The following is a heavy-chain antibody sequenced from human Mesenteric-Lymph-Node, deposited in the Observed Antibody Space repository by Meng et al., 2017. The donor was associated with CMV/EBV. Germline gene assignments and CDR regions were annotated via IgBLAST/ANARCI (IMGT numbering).Heavy chain of an antibody. CDR1: GGSISSSNW. CDR2: IYYSGST. Sequence: SETLSLTCAVSGGSISSSNWWSWVRQPPGKGLEWIGYIYYSGSTNYNPSLKSRVTISVDTSKNQFSLKLSSVTAADTAVYYCARYLDYYYYGMDVWGQGTTVTVSS. V-gene: IGHV4-4*02. CDR3: ARYLDYYYYGMDV. J-gene: IGHJ6*02.